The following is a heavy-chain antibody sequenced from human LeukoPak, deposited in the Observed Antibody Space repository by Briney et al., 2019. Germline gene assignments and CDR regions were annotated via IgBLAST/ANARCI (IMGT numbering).Heavy chain of an antibody. D-gene: IGHD2-2*01. CDR2: ISGSGGTT. CDR1: GFTFSSYA. J-gene: IGHJ5*02. V-gene: IGHV3-23*01. CDR3: ARVPSSASCYFCYFDP. Sequence: GGSLRLSCAASGFTFSSYAMGWVRQAPGKGLEWVSGISGSGGTTYYADSVRSRFTISRDNSKTTVYMQMKSLRVEDTAVYYCARVPSSASCYFCYFDPWGQGTLVTVSS.